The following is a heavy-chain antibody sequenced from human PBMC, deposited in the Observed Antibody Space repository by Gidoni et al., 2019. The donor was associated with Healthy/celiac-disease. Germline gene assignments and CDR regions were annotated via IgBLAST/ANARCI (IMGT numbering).Heavy chain of an antibody. CDR3: ARGGLRNKKRGLWFDP. Sequence: QVQLQQWGAGLLKPSETLSLTCAVYGVSFSGYYWSWSRQPPGKGLEWIGEINHSGSTNYNPSLKSRVTISVDTSKNQFSLKLSSVTAADTAVYYCARGGLRNKKRGLWFDPWGQGTLVTVSS. D-gene: IGHD4-17*01. V-gene: IGHV4-34*01. CDR2: INHSGST. J-gene: IGHJ5*02. CDR1: GVSFSGYY.